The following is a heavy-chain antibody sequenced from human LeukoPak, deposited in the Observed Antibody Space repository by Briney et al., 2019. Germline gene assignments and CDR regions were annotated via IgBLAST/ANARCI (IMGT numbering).Heavy chain of an antibody. V-gene: IGHV1-2*02. CDR3: ARDWVEMATSFYYMDV. J-gene: IGHJ6*03. D-gene: IGHD5-24*01. CDR1: GYTFTDYY. Sequence: ASVKVSCKASGYTFTDYYIHWVRQAPGQRLEWMGWIDPNSGGTNYAQKFQGRVTMTRDTSISTAYMELSRLRSDDTAVYYCARDWVEMATSFYYMDVWGKGTTVTVSS. CDR2: IDPNSGGT.